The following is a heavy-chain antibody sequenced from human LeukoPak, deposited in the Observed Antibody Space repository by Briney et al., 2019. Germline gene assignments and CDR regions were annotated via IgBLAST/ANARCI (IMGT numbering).Heavy chain of an antibody. Sequence: ASVKVSCKASGGTFSSYAISWVRQAPGQGLEWMGRIIPIFGTANYAQKFQGRVTITTDESTSTAYMELSSLRSEDTAVYYCARALYYYDSSGHYGYWGQGTLVTVSS. CDR2: IIPIFGTA. CDR3: ARALYYYDSSGHYGY. J-gene: IGHJ4*02. D-gene: IGHD3-22*01. V-gene: IGHV1-69*05. CDR1: GGTFSSYA.